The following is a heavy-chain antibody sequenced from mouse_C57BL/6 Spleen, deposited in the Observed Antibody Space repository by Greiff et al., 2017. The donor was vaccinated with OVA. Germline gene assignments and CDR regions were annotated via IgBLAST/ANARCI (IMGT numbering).Heavy chain of an antibody. J-gene: IGHJ3*01. CDR1: GYTFTSYW. Sequence: QVQLQQPGAELVRPGSSVKLSCKASGYTFTSYWMHWVKQRPIQGLEWIGNIDPSDSETHYNQKFKDKSTLTADKSSSTAYMQLSSLTSEDSAVYYCAREGHDSSGSLFAYWGQGTLVTVSA. D-gene: IGHD3-2*02. V-gene: IGHV1-52*01. CDR2: IDPSDSET. CDR3: AREGHDSSGSLFAY.